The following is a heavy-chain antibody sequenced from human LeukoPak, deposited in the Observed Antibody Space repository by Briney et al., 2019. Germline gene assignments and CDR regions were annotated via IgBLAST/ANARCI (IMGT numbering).Heavy chain of an antibody. CDR2: IITILGIA. J-gene: IGHJ5*02. Sequence: SVKVSCKASGGTFSSYTISWVRQAPGQGLEWMGRIITILGIANYAQKFQGRVTITADKSTSAAYMELSSLRSEDTAVYYCARHPLDIVVVPAGRGMNWFDPWGQGTLVTVSS. CDR3: ARHPLDIVVVPAGRGMNWFDP. D-gene: IGHD2-2*01. CDR1: GGTFSSYT. V-gene: IGHV1-69*02.